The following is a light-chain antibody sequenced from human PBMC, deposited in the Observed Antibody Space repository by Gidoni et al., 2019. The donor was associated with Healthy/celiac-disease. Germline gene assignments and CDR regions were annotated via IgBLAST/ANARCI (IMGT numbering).Light chain of an antibody. CDR3: QQSYSTPYT. J-gene: IGKJ2*01. V-gene: IGKV1-39*01. CDR2: AAS. Sequence: DIQMTQSPSSLSASVGDRVTITGLASQSISSYLNWYQQKPGKAPKLLLYAASSLQSGVPSRFSGSGSGTDFTLTISSLQPEDFATYYCQQSYSTPYTFGQGTKLEIK. CDR1: QSISSY.